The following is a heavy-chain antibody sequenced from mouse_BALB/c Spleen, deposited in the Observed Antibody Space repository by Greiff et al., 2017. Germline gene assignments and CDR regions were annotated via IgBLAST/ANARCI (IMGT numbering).Heavy chain of an antibody. CDR2: ISYDGSN. Sequence: ESGPGLVKPSQSLSLTCSVTGYSITSGYYWNWIRQFPGNKLEWMGYISYDGSNNYNPSLKNRISITRDTSKNQFFLKLNSVTTEDTATYYCARGERFAYWGQGTLVTVSA. CDR1: GYSITSGYY. CDR3: ARGERFAY. J-gene: IGHJ3*01. V-gene: IGHV3-6*02.